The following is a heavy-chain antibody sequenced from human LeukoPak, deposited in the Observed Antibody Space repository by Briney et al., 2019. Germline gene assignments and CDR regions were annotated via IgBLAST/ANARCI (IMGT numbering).Heavy chain of an antibody. CDR2: ISGYNGKT. J-gene: IGHJ5*02. CDR3: ARDAREVLLWLGEFFP. Sequence: ASVKVSCKASNYAFTNYGISWVRQAPGQGLEWMGWISGYNGKTNYAQKFHARVTMTTDTSTSTAYMELRSLRSDDTAVYYCARDAREVLLWLGEFFPWGQGTLVTVSS. V-gene: IGHV1-18*01. D-gene: IGHD3-10*01. CDR1: NYAFTNYG.